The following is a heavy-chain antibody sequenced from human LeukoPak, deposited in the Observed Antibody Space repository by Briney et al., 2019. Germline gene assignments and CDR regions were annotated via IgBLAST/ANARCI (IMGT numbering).Heavy chain of an antibody. CDR3: AKDMGLGGEYYYDSSGYFDY. Sequence: GRSLRLSCAASGFTFDDYAMHWVRQAPGKGLEWVSGISWNSGSIGYADSVKGRFTISRDNAKNSLYLQMNSLRAEDTALYYCAKDMGLGGEYYYDSSGYFDYWGQGTLVTVSS. V-gene: IGHV3-9*01. D-gene: IGHD3-22*01. J-gene: IGHJ4*02. CDR1: GFTFDDYA. CDR2: ISWNSGSI.